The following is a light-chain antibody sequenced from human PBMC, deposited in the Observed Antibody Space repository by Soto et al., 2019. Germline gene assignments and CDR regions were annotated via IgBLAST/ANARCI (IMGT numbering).Light chain of an antibody. CDR1: QGVSTY. Sequence: VLWITQSPSLLSESTVERVTITCLTSQGVSTYVAWYQQKPGKPPKPLIYAASTLHSGVPARFSGSGSGTDFTLTISGLQSEDFATYYCQQYYIFPLAFGGGTKWIS. J-gene: IGKJ4*01. V-gene: IGKV1D-8*01. CDR3: QQYYIFPLA. CDR2: AAS.